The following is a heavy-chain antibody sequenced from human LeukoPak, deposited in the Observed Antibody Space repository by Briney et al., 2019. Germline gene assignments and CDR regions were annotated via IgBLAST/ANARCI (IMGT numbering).Heavy chain of an antibody. CDR2: IQYDVSNK. D-gene: IGHD2-21*01. CDR1: GFTFSSYG. CDR3: APLVGVIARGGGAFDI. J-gene: IGHJ3*02. V-gene: IGHV3-30*02. Sequence: PGGSLRLSCAASGFTFSSYGMHRVRQAPGKGLEWVAFIQYDVSNKYYADSVKGRFTISRDNSKNTLYLQMNSLRAEDTAVYYCAPLVGVIARGGGAFDIWGQGKMVTVFS.